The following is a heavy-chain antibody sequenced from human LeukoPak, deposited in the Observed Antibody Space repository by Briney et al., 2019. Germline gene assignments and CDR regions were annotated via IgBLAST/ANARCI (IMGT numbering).Heavy chain of an antibody. V-gene: IGHV3-7*01. Sequence: GGSLRLSCAASGFTFSSYWMSWVRQAPGKGLEWVANIKQDGSEKYYVDSVKGRFTIPRDNAKNSLYLQMNSLRAEDTAVYYCARVRGDYYDSSGYYRWFDPWGQGTLVTVSS. CDR1: GFTFSSYW. J-gene: IGHJ5*02. CDR3: ARVRGDYYDSSGYYRWFDP. D-gene: IGHD3-22*01. CDR2: IKQDGSEK.